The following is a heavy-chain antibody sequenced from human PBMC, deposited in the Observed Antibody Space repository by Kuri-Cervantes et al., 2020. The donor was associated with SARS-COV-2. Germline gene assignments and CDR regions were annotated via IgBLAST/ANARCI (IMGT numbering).Heavy chain of an antibody. V-gene: IGHV4-39*07. Sequence: SETLSLTCTVSGDSITTSPYYWAWVRQPPGKVLEWIGSFYYGGSTYENPSLKSRVTISVDTSKNQFSLKLSSVTAADTAVYYCARDNYDFWSGASLPGYWGQGTLVTVSS. CDR3: ARDNYDFWSGASLPGY. J-gene: IGHJ4*02. CDR1: GDSITTSPYY. D-gene: IGHD3-3*01. CDR2: FYYGGST.